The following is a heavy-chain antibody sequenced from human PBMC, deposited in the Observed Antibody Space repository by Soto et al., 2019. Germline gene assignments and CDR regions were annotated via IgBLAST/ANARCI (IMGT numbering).Heavy chain of an antibody. J-gene: IGHJ4*02. CDR1: GFTFTRYS. Sequence: GSLRLSCAASGFTFTRYSMNWVRQAPGKGLEWVSSISSTTNYIYYGDSMKGRFTISRDDAKNSLYLEMNSLRAEDTAVYYCARESEDLTSNFDYWGQGTLVTVSS. V-gene: IGHV3-21*06. CDR3: ARESEDLTSNFDY. CDR2: ISSTTNYI.